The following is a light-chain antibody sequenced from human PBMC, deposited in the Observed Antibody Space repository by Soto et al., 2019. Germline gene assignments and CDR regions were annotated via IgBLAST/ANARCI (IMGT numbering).Light chain of an antibody. Sequence: DIQLTQSPSSLSTSVGDRVTITCQADHDIKEFLNWYQAKPGKAPKLLIYDASNLQTGAPSRFSGSGSGTRFTFTISSLQPEDIATYYCQRYDSLPPTFGQGTRLDIK. J-gene: IGKJ5*01. CDR1: HDIKEF. CDR2: DAS. V-gene: IGKV1-33*01. CDR3: QRYDSLPPT.